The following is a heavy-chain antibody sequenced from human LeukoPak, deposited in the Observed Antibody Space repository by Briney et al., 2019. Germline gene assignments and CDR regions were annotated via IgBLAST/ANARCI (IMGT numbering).Heavy chain of an antibody. Sequence: SVKVSCKASGGTFSSYAINWVRQAPGQGLEWMGGIIPMFGTANYAQKFQGRVTITAEESTSTTYMELSSLRSEDTAVYYCVRGDYAANWFDPWGQGTLVTVSS. CDR3: VRGDYAANWFDP. V-gene: IGHV1-69*13. CDR2: IIPMFGTA. D-gene: IGHD4/OR15-4a*01. CDR1: GGTFSSYA. J-gene: IGHJ5*02.